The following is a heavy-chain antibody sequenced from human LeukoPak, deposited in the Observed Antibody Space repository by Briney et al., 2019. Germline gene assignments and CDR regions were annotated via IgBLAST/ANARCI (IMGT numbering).Heavy chain of an antibody. CDR1: GFTFSSYG. D-gene: IGHD3-9*01. Sequence: PGGSLRLSRAASGFTFSSYGIHWVRQAPGKGLEWVTFIRYDGSNKYYADSVKGQFTISRDNSKNTVYLQMNSLRGEDTAVYYCAKDLSTGYYIAYWGQGTLVTVSS. J-gene: IGHJ4*02. CDR3: AKDLSTGYYIAY. V-gene: IGHV3-30*02. CDR2: IRYDGSNK.